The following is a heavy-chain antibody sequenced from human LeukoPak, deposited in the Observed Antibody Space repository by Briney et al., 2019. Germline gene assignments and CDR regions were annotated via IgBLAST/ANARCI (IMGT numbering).Heavy chain of an antibody. D-gene: IGHD1-26*01. CDR3: AKAGIVGTSYYYMDV. Sequence: PGGSLRLSCAASGFTFSSYAMSWVRQAPGKGLEWVSAISGSGGSTYYADSVKGRFTISRDNSKNTLYLQMNSLRAADTAVYYCAKAGIVGTSYYYMDVWGKGTTVTVSS. J-gene: IGHJ6*03. CDR2: ISGSGGST. CDR1: GFTFSSYA. V-gene: IGHV3-23*01.